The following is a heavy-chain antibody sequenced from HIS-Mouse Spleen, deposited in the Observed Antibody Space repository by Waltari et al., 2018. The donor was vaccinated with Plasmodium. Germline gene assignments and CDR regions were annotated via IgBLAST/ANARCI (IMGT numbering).Heavy chain of an antibody. J-gene: IGHJ4*02. CDR1: GGSFIGSY. CDR3: ARAFTSIAARRTKYYFDY. CDR2: INHSGST. Sequence: QVQLQQWGAGLLKPSETLSLTCAVYGGSFIGSYWRWIRQPPGTGLGWIGEINHSGSTNYNPSLKSRVTISVDTSKNQFSLKLSSVTAADTAVYYCARAFTSIAARRTKYYFDYWGQGTLVTVSS. D-gene: IGHD6-6*01. V-gene: IGHV4-34*01.